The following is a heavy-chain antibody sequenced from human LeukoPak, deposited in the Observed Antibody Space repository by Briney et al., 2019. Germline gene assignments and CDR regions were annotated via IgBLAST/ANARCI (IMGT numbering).Heavy chain of an antibody. CDR3: ATDRNCGGGCSNWFDP. D-gene: IGHD2-21*02. Sequence: GGSLRLSCVASGYTFRSNGLHWVRQAPGKGLEWVAFIPYDGYKKSYLDSVKGRFTISRDNSKNTVYLQMSSLRAEDTALYYCATDRNCGGGCSNWFDPWGQGTLVIVSS. CDR1: GYTFRSNG. V-gene: IGHV3-30*02. J-gene: IGHJ5*02. CDR2: IPYDGYKK.